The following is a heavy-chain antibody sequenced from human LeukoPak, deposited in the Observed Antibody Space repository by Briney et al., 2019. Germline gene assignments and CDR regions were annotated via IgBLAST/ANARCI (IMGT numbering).Heavy chain of an antibody. D-gene: IGHD5-18*01. CDR1: GYIFTSYW. CDR3: ASRGYSYGRDFDY. V-gene: IGHV5-10-1*01. CDR2: IDPSDSYT. J-gene: IGHJ4*02. Sequence: GESLKISCKGSGYIFTSYWISWVRLMPGKGLEWMGRIDPSDSYTNYSPSFQGHVTISADKSISTAYLQWSSLKASDTAMYYCASRGYSYGRDFDYWGQGTLVTVSS.